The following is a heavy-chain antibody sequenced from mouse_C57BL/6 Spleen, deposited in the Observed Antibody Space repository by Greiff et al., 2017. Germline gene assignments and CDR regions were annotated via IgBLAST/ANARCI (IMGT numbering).Heavy chain of an antibody. CDR3: ARSGTLGPFDY. CDR1: GYAFTNYL. V-gene: IGHV1-54*01. Sequence: VQLQQSGAELVRPGTSVKVSCKASGYAFTNYLIEWVKQGPGQGLEWIGVINPGSGGTNYNEKFKGKATLTADKSSSTAYMQLSSLPSEDSAVYFCARSGTLGPFDYWGQGTTLTVSS. J-gene: IGHJ2*01. CDR2: INPGSGGT. D-gene: IGHD4-1*01.